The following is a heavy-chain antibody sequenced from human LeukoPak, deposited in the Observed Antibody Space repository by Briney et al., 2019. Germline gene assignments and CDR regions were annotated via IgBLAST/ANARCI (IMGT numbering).Heavy chain of an antibody. Sequence: SETLSLTCTVSSGSISSYYWSWIRQPPGKGLEWIGYIYYSGSTNYNPSLKSRVTISVDTSKNQFSLKLSSVTAADTAVYYCARAHHSYYYDSSGYNWFDPWGQGTLVTVSS. D-gene: IGHD3-22*01. CDR3: ARAHHSYYYDSSGYNWFDP. CDR2: IYYSGST. V-gene: IGHV4-59*01. CDR1: SGSISSYY. J-gene: IGHJ5*02.